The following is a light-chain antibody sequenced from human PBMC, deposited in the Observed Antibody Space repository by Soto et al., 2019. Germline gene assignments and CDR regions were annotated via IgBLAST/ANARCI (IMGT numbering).Light chain of an antibody. CDR3: HQYGSSPN. CDR2: GAS. CDR1: QSVSSK. V-gene: IGKV3-15*01. J-gene: IGKJ4*01. Sequence: IGMTQSPATLSVSPGEGATLSCRASQSVSSKLAWYQQKPGQAPRLLIYGASTRATGIPARFSGSGSGTEFTLIISRLEPEDFAVYYCHQYGSSPNFGGGTKVDIK.